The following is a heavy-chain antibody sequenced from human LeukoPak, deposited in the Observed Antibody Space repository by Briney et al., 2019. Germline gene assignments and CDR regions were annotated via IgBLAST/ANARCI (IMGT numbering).Heavy chain of an antibody. Sequence: GGSLRLSCAASGFTFSDYNMDWVRQAPGKGLEWVSFISSSSSYIYHADSVKGRFTISRDNSKNTLYLQMNSLRAEDTAVYYCARDRIWPDPWGQGTLVTVSS. J-gene: IGHJ5*02. V-gene: IGHV3-21*04. CDR2: ISSSSSYI. CDR3: ARDRIWPDP. D-gene: IGHD2-15*01. CDR1: GFTFSDYN.